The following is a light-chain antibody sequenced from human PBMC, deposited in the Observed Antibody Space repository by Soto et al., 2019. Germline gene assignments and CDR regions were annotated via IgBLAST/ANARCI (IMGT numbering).Light chain of an antibody. J-gene: IGKJ5*01. CDR1: QSIGNH. Sequence: DIQMTQSPSSLSASVGDRVTITFRSSQSIGNHLNWYQQKPGKAPEFLIYAASNLQSGVPSRFSGSGSGTDFTLTVNSLQPEDCATYYCQQSHSSPITFGQGTRLEIK. V-gene: IGKV1-39*01. CDR2: AAS. CDR3: QQSHSSPIT.